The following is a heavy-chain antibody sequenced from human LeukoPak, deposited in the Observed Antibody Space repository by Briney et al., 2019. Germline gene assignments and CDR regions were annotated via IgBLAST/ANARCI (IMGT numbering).Heavy chain of an antibody. Sequence: GGSLRLSCAASGFTFSAYAMNWVRQAPGKGLEWVSYISSSSDLMSYADSVKGRFTISRDNAKNSLFLQMNSLRDEDTAVYYCARVLRGLYNLGDWGQGTLVTVSS. J-gene: IGHJ4*02. CDR2: ISSSSDLM. CDR1: GFTFSAYA. CDR3: ARVLRGLYNLGD. D-gene: IGHD3-10*01. V-gene: IGHV3-48*02.